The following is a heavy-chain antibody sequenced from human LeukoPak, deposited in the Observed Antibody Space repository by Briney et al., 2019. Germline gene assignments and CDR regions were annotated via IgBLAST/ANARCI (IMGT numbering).Heavy chain of an antibody. J-gene: IGHJ4*02. D-gene: IGHD5-18*01. CDR1: GGSISSSSYY. V-gene: IGHV4-39*07. CDR2: IYYNGST. Sequence: PSETLSLTCTVSGGSISSSSYYWGWIRQPPGKGLEWIGSIYYNGSTYYNPSLKSRVTISVDTSKNQFSLKLSSVTAADTAVYYCARDARVATAADYWGQGTLVTVSS. CDR3: ARDARVATAADY.